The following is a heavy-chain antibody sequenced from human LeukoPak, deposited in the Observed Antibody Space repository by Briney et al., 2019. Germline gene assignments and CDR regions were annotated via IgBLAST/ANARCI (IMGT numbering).Heavy chain of an antibody. CDR2: IRYDGSNK. J-gene: IGHJ4*02. CDR1: GFSFSNYG. Sequence: HPGGSLGLSCAASGFSFSNYGMHGVRQAPGKGLEWVAFIRYDGSNKYYADFPKGRFTISRDNSMNTLYLQMNSLRAEDTAVYYCAKVIIGSCSSTSCFDYWGQGTLVTVSS. V-gene: IGHV3-30*02. D-gene: IGHD2-2*01. CDR3: AKVIIGSCSSTSCFDY.